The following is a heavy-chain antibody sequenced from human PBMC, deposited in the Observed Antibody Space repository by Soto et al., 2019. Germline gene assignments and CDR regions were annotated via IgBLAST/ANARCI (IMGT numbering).Heavy chain of an antibody. J-gene: IGHJ5*02. V-gene: IGHV3-30-3*01. CDR3: ARGRAPIRAPGCFDP. CDR2: ISYDGSNK. D-gene: IGHD3-3*02. Sequence: ESVGGVVQPGRSLRLSCAASGFTFSSYAMHWVRQAPGKGLEWVAVISYDGSNKYYADSVKGRFTISRDNSKNTLYLQMNSLRAEDTAVYYCARGRAPIRAPGCFDPWGQGTLVTVSS. CDR1: GFTFSSYA.